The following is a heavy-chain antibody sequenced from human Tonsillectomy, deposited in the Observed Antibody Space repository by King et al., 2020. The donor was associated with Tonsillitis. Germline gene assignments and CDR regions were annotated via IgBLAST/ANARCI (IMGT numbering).Heavy chain of an antibody. CDR2: NKQDGSEK. CDR1: GITISSYW. CDR3: ATTSGPGGTFDF. V-gene: IGHV3-7*03. Sequence: VQLVESGGGLVQPGGSLRLSCAASGITISSYWMSWVRQTPGKGLEWVAKNKQDGSEKYYVDSVKGRFTISRDNAKNSLYLHMNSLRAEDMAVYYCATTSGPGGTFDFWGQGTMVTVSS. D-gene: IGHD3-16*01. J-gene: IGHJ3*01.